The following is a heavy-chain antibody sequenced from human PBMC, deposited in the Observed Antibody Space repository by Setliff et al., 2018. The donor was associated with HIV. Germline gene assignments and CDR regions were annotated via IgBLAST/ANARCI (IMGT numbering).Heavy chain of an antibody. Sequence: SETLSLTYTVSGFSISSGFYWGWIRQPPGKGLEWIGSIYHSVSIHYNPSLKSRVTISIDTSKNQFSLKLSSVTAADTAVYYCARPDRGSWYSWFDPWGQGTLVTVSS. D-gene: IGHD6-13*01. J-gene: IGHJ5*02. V-gene: IGHV4-38-2*02. CDR1: GFSISSGFY. CDR3: ARPDRGSWYSWFDP. CDR2: IYHSVSI.